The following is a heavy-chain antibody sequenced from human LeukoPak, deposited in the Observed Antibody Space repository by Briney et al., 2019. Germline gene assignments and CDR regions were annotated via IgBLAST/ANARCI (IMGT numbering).Heavy chain of an antibody. CDR3: AREAAAGYFDY. CDR2: IYYSGST. D-gene: IGHD6-13*01. CDR1: GGSISSYY. Sequence: SETLSLTCTVSGGSISSYYWSWIRQPPGRGLEWIGYIYYSGSTNYNPSLKSRVTISVDTSKNQFSLKLSSVTAADTAVYYCAREAAAGYFDYWGQGTLVTVSS. J-gene: IGHJ4*02. V-gene: IGHV4-59*01.